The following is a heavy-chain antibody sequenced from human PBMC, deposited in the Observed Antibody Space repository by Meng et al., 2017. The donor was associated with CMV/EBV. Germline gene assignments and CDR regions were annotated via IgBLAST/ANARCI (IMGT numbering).Heavy chain of an antibody. CDR3: ARDLWVPATPLSRAYYYGMDV. D-gene: IGHD2-2*01. V-gene: IGHV4-30-4*02. CDR2: IYYSGST. Sequence: SETLSLTCTVSGGSISSGDYYWSWIRQPPGKGLEWIGYIYYSGSTYYNPSLKSRVTISVDTSKNQFSLKLSSVTAADTAVYYCARDLWVPATPLSRAYYYGMDVWGQGTTVTVSS. J-gene: IGHJ6*02. CDR1: GGSISSGDYY.